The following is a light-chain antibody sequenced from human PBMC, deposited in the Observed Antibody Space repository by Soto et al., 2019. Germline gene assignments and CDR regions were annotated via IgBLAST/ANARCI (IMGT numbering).Light chain of an antibody. CDR1: SSNIGSNY. Sequence: QSVLTQPPSASGTPGQRVNISWSGSSSNIGSNYVYWYRQFPGTAPKLRIQRNNQRPSGVPARFSGSKSGTSASLAISGLRSEDEADYYCGGWDDSLSGPVFGGGTKLTVL. CDR2: RNN. CDR3: GGWDDSLSGPV. J-gene: IGLJ2*01. V-gene: IGLV1-47*01.